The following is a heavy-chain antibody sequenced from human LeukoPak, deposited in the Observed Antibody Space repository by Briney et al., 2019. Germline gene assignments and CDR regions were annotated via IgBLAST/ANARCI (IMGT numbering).Heavy chain of an antibody. D-gene: IGHD3-3*01. Sequence: ASVKVSCKASGYTFTSYAINWFRQAPGQGLEWMGWINTNTRNPTYAQGFTGRFVFSLDTSVSTSYLQINSLKAEDTAVYYCARVALFVSVIRPHNWFDSWGQGTLVTVSS. CDR2: INTNTRNP. CDR1: GYTFTSYA. CDR3: ARVALFVSVIRPHNWFDS. J-gene: IGHJ5*01. V-gene: IGHV7-4-1*02.